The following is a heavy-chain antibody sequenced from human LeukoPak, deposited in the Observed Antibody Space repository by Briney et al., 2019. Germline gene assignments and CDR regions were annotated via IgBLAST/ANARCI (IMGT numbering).Heavy chain of an antibody. CDR3: AADRPSGSDSWFDP. CDR2: IVVGSGNT. J-gene: IGHJ5*02. Sequence: SVRVSCTPSRFTFTTSAVQWVRQARGQRREWIGWIVVGSGNTNYAQKFQERVTITRDMSTSTAYMELSSLRSEDTAVYYCAADRPSGSDSWFDPWGQGTLGTVSS. D-gene: IGHD1-26*01. CDR1: RFTFTTSA. V-gene: IGHV1-58*01.